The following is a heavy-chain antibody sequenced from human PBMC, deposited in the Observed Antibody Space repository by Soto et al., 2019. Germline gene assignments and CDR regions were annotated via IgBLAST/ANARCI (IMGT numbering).Heavy chain of an antibody. V-gene: IGHV4-34*02. CDR3: AAVGIPFANSLRTWFDP. D-gene: IGHD1-1*01. Sequence: QVQLQQWGAGLLKPSETLSLTCAVNGGPLTNHFWSWIRQPPGWGLEWIGDIDPSGSTNYNPSLERRVSMSGDTFKSQFSLKVTSLTIADTAVYFCAAVGIPFANSLRTWFDPWGQGTLVTVSS. CDR1: GGPLTNHF. J-gene: IGHJ5*02. CDR2: IDPSGST.